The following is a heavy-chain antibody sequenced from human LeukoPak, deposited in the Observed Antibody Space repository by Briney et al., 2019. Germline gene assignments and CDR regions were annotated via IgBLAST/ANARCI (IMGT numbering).Heavy chain of an antibody. CDR1: GFTSSSYG. CDR2: IRYDGSNK. Sequence: GGSLRLSCAASGFTSSSYGMHWVRQAPGKGLEWVAFIRYDGSNKYYADSVKGRFTISRDNSKNTLYLQMNSLRAEDTAVYYCAKNTFSGYYYMDVWGKGTTVTVSS. D-gene: IGHD3-16*01. V-gene: IGHV3-30*02. J-gene: IGHJ6*03. CDR3: AKNTFSGYYYMDV.